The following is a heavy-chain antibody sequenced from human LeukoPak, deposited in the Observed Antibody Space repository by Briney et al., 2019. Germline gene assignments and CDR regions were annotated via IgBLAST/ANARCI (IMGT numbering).Heavy chain of an antibody. V-gene: IGHV4-39*01. CDR2: IYYSGST. Sequence: SETLSLTCTVSGGSISSSSYYWGWNRQPPGKGLEWIGSIYYSGSTYYNPSLKSRVTISVDTSKNQFSLKLSSVTAADTAVYYCASSVGRENWFDPWGQGTLVTVSS. CDR1: GGSISSSSYY. D-gene: IGHD2-15*01. CDR3: ASSVGRENWFDP. J-gene: IGHJ5*02.